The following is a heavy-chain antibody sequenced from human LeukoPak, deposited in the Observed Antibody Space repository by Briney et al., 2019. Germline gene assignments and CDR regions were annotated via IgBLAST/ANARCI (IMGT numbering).Heavy chain of an antibody. CDR3: AKDWSSTVTTNY. D-gene: IGHD4-17*01. V-gene: IGHV3-30*18. CDR1: GFTFSSYG. CDR2: ISYDGSNK. J-gene: IGHJ4*02. Sequence: GGSLRLSCAASGFTFSSYGMHWVRQAPGKGLEWVAVISYDGSNKYYADSVKGRFTISRDNSKNTLYLQMNSLRAEDTAVYYCAKDWSSTVTTNYWGQGTLVTVSS.